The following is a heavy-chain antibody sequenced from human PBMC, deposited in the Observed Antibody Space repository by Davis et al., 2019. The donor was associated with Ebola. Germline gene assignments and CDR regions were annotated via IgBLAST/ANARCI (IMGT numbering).Heavy chain of an antibody. V-gene: IGHV4-34*01. Sequence: MPSETLSLTCAVYGGSFSGYYWSWIRQPPGKGLEWIGEINHSGSTNYNPSLKSRVTISVDTSKNQFSLKLSSVTAADTAVYYCVRYPAIAAAGTGYYYGMDVWGKGTTVTVSS. D-gene: IGHD6-13*01. CDR2: INHSGST. CDR3: VRYPAIAAAGTGYYYGMDV. J-gene: IGHJ6*04. CDR1: GGSFSGYY.